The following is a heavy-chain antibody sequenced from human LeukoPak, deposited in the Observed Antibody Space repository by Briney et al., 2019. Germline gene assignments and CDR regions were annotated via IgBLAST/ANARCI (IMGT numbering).Heavy chain of an antibody. V-gene: IGHV1-8*01. D-gene: IGHD2-2*01. CDR3: ASYCSSTSCHSSYYYYGMDV. Sequence: ASVKVSCEASGYTFTSYDINWVRQATGQGLEWMGWMNPNSGNTGYAQKFQGRVTMTRNTSISTAYMELSSLRSEDTAVYYCASYCSSTSCHSSYYYYGMDVWGQGTTVTVSS. CDR1: GYTFTSYD. CDR2: MNPNSGNT. J-gene: IGHJ6*02.